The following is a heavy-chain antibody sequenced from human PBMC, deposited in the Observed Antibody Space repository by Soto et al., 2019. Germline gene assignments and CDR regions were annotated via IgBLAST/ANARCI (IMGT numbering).Heavy chain of an antibody. J-gene: IGHJ4*02. V-gene: IGHV3-30*03. Sequence: GGSLRLSCAASGFTFSSYGMHWVRQAPGKGLEWVAVISYDGSNKYYADSVKGRFTISRDNSKNTLYLQMNSLRAEDTAVYYCASYYYGSGSYPIPLTFDYWGQGTLVTVSS. D-gene: IGHD3-10*01. CDR3: ASYYYGSGSYPIPLTFDY. CDR2: ISYDGSNK. CDR1: GFTFSSYG.